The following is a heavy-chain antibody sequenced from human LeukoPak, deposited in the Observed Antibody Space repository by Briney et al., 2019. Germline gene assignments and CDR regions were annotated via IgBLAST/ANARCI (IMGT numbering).Heavy chain of an antibody. CDR3: ARALAVASDY. J-gene: IGHJ4*02. V-gene: IGHV4-34*01. CDR1: GESFSGDY. D-gene: IGHD6-19*01. CDR2: INHSGST. Sequence: SETLSLTCAVYGESFSGDYWSWIRQPPGKGLEWIGEINHSGSTNYNPSLKSRVTISVDTSKNQFSLKLSSVTAADTAVYYCARALAVASDYWGQGTLVTVSS.